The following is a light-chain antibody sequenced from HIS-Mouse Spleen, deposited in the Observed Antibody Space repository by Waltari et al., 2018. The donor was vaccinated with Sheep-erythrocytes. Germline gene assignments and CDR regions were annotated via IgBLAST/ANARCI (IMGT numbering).Light chain of an antibody. Sequence: SYELTQPPSVSVSPGQTASLPCSGVKLGDKYACWYQQQPGQSPVLGIYQDGKRHSGIPERFSGSNSGNTATLTISGTQAMDEADYYCQAWDSSTVVFGGGTKLTVL. V-gene: IGLV3-1*01. CDR2: QDG. CDR3: QAWDSSTVV. J-gene: IGLJ2*01. CDR1: KLGDKY.